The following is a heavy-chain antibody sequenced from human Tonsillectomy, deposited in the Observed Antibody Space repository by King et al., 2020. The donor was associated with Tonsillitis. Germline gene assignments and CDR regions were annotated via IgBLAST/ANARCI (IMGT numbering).Heavy chain of an antibody. D-gene: IGHD1-7*01. CDR2: ITSRGGDT. CDR3: AKDRTGTTWNYYGMDV. CDR1: GFTFSSYA. Sequence: EVQLVESGGGLVQPGGSLRLSCAASGFTFSSYAMSWVRQAPGKGLEWVSTITSRGGDTYFADSVKGRFTISRDNSKNTLYLEMNSLRAEDTAVYYCAKDRTGTTWNYYGMDVWGQGTTVTVSS. J-gene: IGHJ6*02. V-gene: IGHV3-23*04.